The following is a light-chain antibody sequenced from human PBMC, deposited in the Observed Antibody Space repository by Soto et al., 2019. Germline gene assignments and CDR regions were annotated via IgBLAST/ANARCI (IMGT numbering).Light chain of an antibody. Sequence: IVLTQSPATLSLSPGERATLSCRASQTVSSFLAWYHQKPGQAPRLLIYDSSNRAPGIPARFSVSGSGTDFTLTSSSLEPEDFAVYYGQQRTNWPWTFGQGTKVEIK. V-gene: IGKV3-11*01. CDR2: DSS. J-gene: IGKJ1*01. CDR1: QTVSSF. CDR3: QQRTNWPWT.